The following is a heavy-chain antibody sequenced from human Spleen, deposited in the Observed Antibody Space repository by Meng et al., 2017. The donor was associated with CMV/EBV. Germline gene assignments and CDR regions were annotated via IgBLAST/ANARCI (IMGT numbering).Heavy chain of an antibody. CDR3: AKDFGRSLGYFDY. J-gene: IGHJ4*02. CDR2: IDYSGGST. CDR1: GFTCRNYA. V-gene: IGHV3-64*02. Sequence: GGSLRLSCAASGFTCRNYAMHWFRQAPGKGLEYVSAIDYSGGSTYYADSVKGRFTISRDNSKNTLYLQMNSLRAEDTAVFYCAKDFGRSLGYFDYWGQGTLVTVSS. D-gene: IGHD1-26*01.